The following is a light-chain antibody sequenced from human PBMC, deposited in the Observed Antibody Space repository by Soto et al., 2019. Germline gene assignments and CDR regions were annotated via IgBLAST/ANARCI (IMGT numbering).Light chain of an antibody. CDR2: GAS. CDR3: QQYGSSPPVT. V-gene: IGKV3-20*01. Sequence: EIVLKQSPGTLSLSPGERATLSCRASQSVSSSYLAWYQQKPGQAPRLLIDGASSRATGIPDRFSGSGSGTDFTLTISRLEPEDFAVYYCQQYGSSPPVTFGPGTKVDIK. J-gene: IGKJ3*01. CDR1: QSVSSSY.